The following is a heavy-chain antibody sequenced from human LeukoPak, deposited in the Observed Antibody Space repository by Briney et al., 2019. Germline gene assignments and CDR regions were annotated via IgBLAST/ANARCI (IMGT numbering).Heavy chain of an antibody. Sequence: SETLSLTCTVSGGSISSYYWSWIRQPAGKGLEWIGRIYTSGSTNYNPSLKSRVTMSVDTSKNQFSLKLSSVTAADTAVYYCARDKPLIAAAGTGFDPWGQGTLVTVSS. CDR2: IYTSGST. J-gene: IGHJ5*02. D-gene: IGHD6-13*01. CDR3: ARDKPLIAAAGTGFDP. CDR1: GGSISSYY. V-gene: IGHV4-4*07.